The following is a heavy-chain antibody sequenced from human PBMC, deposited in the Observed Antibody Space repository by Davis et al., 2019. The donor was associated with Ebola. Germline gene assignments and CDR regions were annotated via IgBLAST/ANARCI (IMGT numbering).Heavy chain of an antibody. V-gene: IGHV3-21*04. J-gene: IGHJ4*02. CDR1: GFTFSSYS. CDR3: AKLKDLELDY. CDR2: ISSSSSYI. D-gene: IGHD1-7*01. Sequence: GESLKISCAASGFTFSSYSMNWVRQAPGEGLEWVSSISSSSSYIYYADSVKGRFTISRDNAKNSLYLQMNSLRAEDTAVYYCAKLKDLELDYWGQGTLVTVSS.